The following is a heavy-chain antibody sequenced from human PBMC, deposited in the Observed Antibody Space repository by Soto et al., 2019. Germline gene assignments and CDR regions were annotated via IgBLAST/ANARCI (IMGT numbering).Heavy chain of an antibody. D-gene: IGHD3-3*01. V-gene: IGHV4-59*08. Sequence: SETLSITCTVSGGSISSYYWSWIRQPPGKGLEWIGYIYYSGSTNYNPSLKSRVTISVDTSKNQFSLKLSSVTAADTAAYYCATLRFLEWSDNWFDPWGQGTLVTVSS. CDR3: ATLRFLEWSDNWFDP. J-gene: IGHJ5*02. CDR1: GGSISSYY. CDR2: IYYSGST.